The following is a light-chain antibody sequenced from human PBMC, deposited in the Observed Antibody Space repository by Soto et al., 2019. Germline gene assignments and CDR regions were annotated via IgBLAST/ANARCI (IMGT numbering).Light chain of an antibody. CDR2: EVS. CDR3: CSYAGSSTYV. V-gene: IGLV2-23*02. J-gene: IGLJ1*01. Sequence: SALTQPASLSGAPGQSITISCTGTRSVVGSYNLVSWYQQHPGKAPKVMIYEVSKRPSGVPNRFSGSKSGNTASLTISGLQAEDEADYYSCSYAGSSTYVFGTGTKVTVL. CDR1: RSVVGSYNL.